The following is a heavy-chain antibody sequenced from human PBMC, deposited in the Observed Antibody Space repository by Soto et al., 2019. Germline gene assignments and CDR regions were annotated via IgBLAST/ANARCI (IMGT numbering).Heavy chain of an antibody. Sequence: VQLVESGGGLVQPGGSLRLSCAASGFAVSTSYMNWVRQAPGKGLEWVSVIDSGGSTYHADSVKGRFTISTDVSKNTLFLKMNSLRAEDTAVYYCATILTTMTPEEHVYYGLDVWGQGTTVTVSS. CDR3: ATILTTMTPEEHVYYGLDV. D-gene: IGHD4-17*01. V-gene: IGHV3-66*01. CDR2: IDSGGST. J-gene: IGHJ6*02. CDR1: GFAVSTSY.